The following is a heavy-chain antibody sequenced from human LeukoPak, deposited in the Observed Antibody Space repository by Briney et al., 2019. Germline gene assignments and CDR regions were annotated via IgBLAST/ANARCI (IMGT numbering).Heavy chain of an antibody. Sequence: PSETLSLTCAVYGGSFSDYYWSWIRQHPGKGLEWIGYIYYSGSTYYNPSLKSRVTISIDTSKNQFSLRLSSVTAADTAVYYCARGDFWSGYWGPFDYWGQGTLVTVSS. D-gene: IGHD3-3*01. V-gene: IGHV4-31*11. CDR3: ARGDFWSGYWGPFDY. CDR1: GGSFSDYY. CDR2: IYYSGST. J-gene: IGHJ4*02.